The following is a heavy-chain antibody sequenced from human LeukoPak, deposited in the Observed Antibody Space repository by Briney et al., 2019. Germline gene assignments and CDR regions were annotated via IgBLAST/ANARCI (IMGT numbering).Heavy chain of an antibody. CDR1: GGSISSRSYY. Sequence: AETLSLTRTVSGGSISSRSYYWGWIRQPPGKGLEGIGSIYYSGSTYYNLPLKSRVPISVDTTKNQFSLKRTSVTAADTAVYYCPRQTNTAVIDYWGQGTLVTVS. D-gene: IGHD5-18*01. CDR3: PRQTNTAVIDY. V-gene: IGHV4-39*01. J-gene: IGHJ4*02. CDR2: IYYSGST.